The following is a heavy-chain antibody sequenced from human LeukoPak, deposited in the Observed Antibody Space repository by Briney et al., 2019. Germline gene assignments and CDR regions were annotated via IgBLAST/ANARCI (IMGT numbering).Heavy chain of an antibody. J-gene: IGHJ4*02. CDR3: ARQGGSYPFDY. Sequence: PSETLSLTCAVYGGSFSGYYWSWIRQPPGKGLEWIGYIYYSGSTNYSPSLESRVTISVDTSKNQFSLKLSSVTAADTAVYYCARQGGSYPFDYWGQGTLVTVSS. D-gene: IGHD1-26*01. CDR2: IYYSGST. CDR1: GGSFSGYY. V-gene: IGHV4-59*08.